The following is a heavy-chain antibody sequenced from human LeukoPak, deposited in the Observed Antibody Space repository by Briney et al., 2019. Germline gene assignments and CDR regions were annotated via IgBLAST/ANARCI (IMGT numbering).Heavy chain of an antibody. D-gene: IGHD2-15*01. J-gene: IGHJ3*02. CDR3: ARKYCSGGSCYYVVAFDI. V-gene: IGHV4-38-2*02. Sequence: SETLSLTCTVSGYSISSGYYWGWIRQPPGKGLEWIGSVYHSGSTYYNPSLKSRVTISVDTSKNQFSLKLSSVTAADTAVYYCARKYCSGGSCYYVVAFDIWGQGTMVTVSS. CDR2: VYHSGST. CDR1: GYSISSGYY.